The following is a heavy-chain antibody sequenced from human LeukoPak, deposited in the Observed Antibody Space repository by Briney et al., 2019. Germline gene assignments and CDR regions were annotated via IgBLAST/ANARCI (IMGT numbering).Heavy chain of an antibody. V-gene: IGHV4-31*03. CDR1: GGSISSGGYY. CDR2: IYYSGST. J-gene: IGHJ3*02. Sequence: SETLSLTCTVSGGSISSGGYYWSWIRQHPGKGLEWIGYIYYSGSTYYNPSLKSRVTISVDTSKNQFSLKLSSVTAADTAVYYCARPEFAPLDAFDIWGQGTMVTVSS. CDR3: ARPEFAPLDAFDI.